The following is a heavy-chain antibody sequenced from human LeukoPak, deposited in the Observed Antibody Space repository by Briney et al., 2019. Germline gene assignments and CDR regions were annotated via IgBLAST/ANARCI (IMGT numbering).Heavy chain of an antibody. CDR1: GGSISSSSYY. CDR3: ARLGYYDSSVGY. Sequence: PSETLSLTCTVSGGSISSSSYYWGWIRQPPGKGLEWIGSIYYSGSTYYNPSLKSRVTISVDTSKNQFPLKLSSVTAADTAVYYCARLGYYDSSVGYWGQGTLVTVSS. J-gene: IGHJ4*02. V-gene: IGHV4-39*01. CDR2: IYYSGST. D-gene: IGHD3-22*01.